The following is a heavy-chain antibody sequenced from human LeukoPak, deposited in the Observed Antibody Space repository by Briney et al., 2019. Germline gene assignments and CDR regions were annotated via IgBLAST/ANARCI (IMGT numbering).Heavy chain of an antibody. CDR3: ARSRIAAAATIQVVITALDY. CDR2: MNPNNGYT. V-gene: IGHV1-8*03. D-gene: IGHD6-13*01. J-gene: IGHJ4*02. CDR1: GYTFTNYD. Sequence: ASVKVSCKTSGYTFTNYDINWVRLATGQGLEWMAWMNPNNGYTGYAQKFQGRRTITSDTSTSTAYMELNSLTSDDTAVYYCARSRIAAAATIQVVITALDYWGQGTLVTVSS.